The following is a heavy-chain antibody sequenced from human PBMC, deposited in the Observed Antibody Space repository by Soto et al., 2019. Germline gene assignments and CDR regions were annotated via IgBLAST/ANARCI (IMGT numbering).Heavy chain of an antibody. Sequence: GESLKISCNGSGYSFTSYWISWVRQMPGKGLEWMGRIDPSDSYTNYSPSFQGHVTISADKSISTAYLQWSSLKASDTAMYYCARHNRDIVLMVYAGYYGMDVWGQGTTVTVSS. CDR1: GYSFTSYW. V-gene: IGHV5-10-1*01. CDR3: ARHNRDIVLMVYAGYYGMDV. CDR2: IDPSDSYT. J-gene: IGHJ6*02. D-gene: IGHD2-8*01.